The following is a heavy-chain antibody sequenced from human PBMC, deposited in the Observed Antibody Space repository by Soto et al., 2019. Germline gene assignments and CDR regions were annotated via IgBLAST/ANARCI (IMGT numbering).Heavy chain of an antibody. CDR2: IYYSGST. CDR3: ARQYSNYGYYYYYYGMDV. D-gene: IGHD4-4*01. Sequence: PSETLSLTCTVSGGSISSSSYYWGWIRQPPGKGLEWIGSIYYSGSTYYNPSLKSRVTISVDTSKNQFSLKLSSVTAADTAVYYCARQYSNYGYYYYYYGMDVWGQGTTVTVS. J-gene: IGHJ6*02. V-gene: IGHV4-39*01. CDR1: GGSISSSSYY.